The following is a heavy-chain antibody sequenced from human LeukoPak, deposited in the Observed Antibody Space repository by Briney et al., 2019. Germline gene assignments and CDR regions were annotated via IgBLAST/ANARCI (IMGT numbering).Heavy chain of an antibody. V-gene: IGHV3-21*01. J-gene: IGHJ4*02. D-gene: IGHD3-10*01. CDR1: GFTFSSYT. CDR3: ARALEFYYFYY. CDR2: ISSCSGYI. Sequence: GGSLRLSCAASGFTFSSYTMNWVRQAPGKGLEWVSSISSCSGYIYYADSVKGRFTISRDNAKNSLYPQMNSLRAEDTAVYHCARALEFYYFYYWGQGTLVTVSS.